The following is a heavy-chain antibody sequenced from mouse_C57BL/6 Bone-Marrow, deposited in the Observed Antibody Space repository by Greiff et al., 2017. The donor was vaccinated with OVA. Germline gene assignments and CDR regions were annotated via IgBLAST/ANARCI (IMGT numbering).Heavy chain of an antibody. Sequence: LVESGAELVRPGASVTLSCKASGYTFTDYEMHWVKQTPVHGLEWRGAREGETGGTAYNQKFKGKAILTADKSSSTAYMELRSLTSEDSAVYYCANYYGSSSWFAYWGQGTLVTVSA. V-gene: IGHV1-15*01. CDR3: ANYYGSSSWFAY. D-gene: IGHD1-1*01. CDR1: GYTFTDYE. CDR2: REGETGGT. J-gene: IGHJ3*01.